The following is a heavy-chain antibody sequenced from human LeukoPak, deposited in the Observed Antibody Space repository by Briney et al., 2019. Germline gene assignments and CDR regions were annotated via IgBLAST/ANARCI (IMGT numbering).Heavy chain of an antibody. J-gene: IGHJ4*02. D-gene: IGHD3-10*01. CDR2: IKQDGSET. Sequence: GRSLRLSCAASGFSFSSYWMSWVRQAPGKGLEWVANIKQDGSETYYVDSVKGRFTISRDNAKNSLYLQMNSLRVEDTAVYYCARDSDHVRDYWGQGTLVTVSS. CDR3: ARDSDHVRDY. V-gene: IGHV3-7*01. CDR1: GFSFSSYW.